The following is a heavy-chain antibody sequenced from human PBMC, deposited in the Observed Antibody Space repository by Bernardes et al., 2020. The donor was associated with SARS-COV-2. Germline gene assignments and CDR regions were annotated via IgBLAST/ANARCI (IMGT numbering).Heavy chain of an antibody. Sequence: GGSLRLSCAASGFSFSSYSMNWVRQAPGRGLEWVSYISTASTTIYYADSVRGRFTISRDNAKNSLYLQMNSLRADDTAVYYCAKPYTYTLPDAFHIWGQGTMVTVSS. CDR1: GFSFSSYS. CDR2: ISTASTTI. J-gene: IGHJ3*02. V-gene: IGHV3-48*04. D-gene: IGHD5-18*01. CDR3: AKPYTYTLPDAFHI.